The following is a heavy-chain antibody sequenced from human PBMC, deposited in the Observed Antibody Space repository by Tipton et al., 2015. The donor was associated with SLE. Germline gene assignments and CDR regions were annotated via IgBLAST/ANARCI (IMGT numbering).Heavy chain of an antibody. D-gene: IGHD3-3*01. J-gene: IGHJ5*02. CDR1: GGSISGYY. CDR2: MYYSGIT. Sequence: TLSLTCTVSGGSISGYYWSWVRQPPGKGLEWIGYMYYSGITNYNPSLYGRVSISVDTSRNQFSLKMNSVTAADTAMYYCARGTPFMEWERNYFDPWGQGTLVTVSS. CDR3: ARGTPFMEWERNYFDP. V-gene: IGHV4-59*01.